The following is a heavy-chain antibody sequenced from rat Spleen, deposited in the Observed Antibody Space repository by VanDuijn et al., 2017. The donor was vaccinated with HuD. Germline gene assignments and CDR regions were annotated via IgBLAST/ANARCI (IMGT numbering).Heavy chain of an antibody. CDR1: GFTFSRYW. J-gene: IGHJ2*01. Sequence: EVQLVETGGGLVQPGRSLKLSCVASGFTFSRYWIYWVRQAPGKGLEWVSSINPDGSNTCYPDSVKGRFTISRDNAENTVYLQMNSLRSEDTATYYCAVSGYGYWGQGVMVTVSS. V-gene: IGHV5-58*01. D-gene: IGHD4-3*01. CDR2: INPDGSNT. CDR3: AVSGYGY.